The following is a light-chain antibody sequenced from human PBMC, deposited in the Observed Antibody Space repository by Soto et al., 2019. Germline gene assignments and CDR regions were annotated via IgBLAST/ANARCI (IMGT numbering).Light chain of an antibody. Sequence: EIVLTQSPATLSLSPGERATLSCRASQSVSSYLAWYQHKPGQAPRLLISDASNRATGIPARFSGSGSDTDFTLTISNLEPEDCAVYYCQHRSNWLFTFGPGTKVHIK. J-gene: IGKJ3*01. CDR1: QSVSSY. CDR2: DAS. V-gene: IGKV3-11*01. CDR3: QHRSNWLFT.